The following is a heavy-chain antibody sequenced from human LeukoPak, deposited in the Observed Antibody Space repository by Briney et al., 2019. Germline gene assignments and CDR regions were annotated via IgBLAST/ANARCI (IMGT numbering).Heavy chain of an antibody. Sequence: PSETLSLTCTVSGGSMSPYHWGWIRQPPGKGLEWTGYIHYSGSTNYNPPLKSRVTISVDTSKNQFSLKLSSVTAADTAIYYCARAMSGRFDYWGQGTLVTVSS. CDR2: IHYSGST. J-gene: IGHJ4*02. CDR3: ARAMSGRFDY. D-gene: IGHD5/OR15-5a*01. CDR1: GGSMSPYH. V-gene: IGHV4-59*08.